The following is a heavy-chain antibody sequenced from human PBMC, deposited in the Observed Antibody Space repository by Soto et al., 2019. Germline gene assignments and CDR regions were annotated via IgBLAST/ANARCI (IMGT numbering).Heavy chain of an antibody. CDR3: VKAFKAYTVTTYFEH. D-gene: IGHD4-17*01. CDR1: GLSIDDSA. Sequence: HLVESGGGLVQPGRSLRLSCVASGLSIDDSAMHWVRQVPGKGLEWVSGISWNSGRIGYADSVKGRFTISRDNAKNSLYLQMDSLRPEDTPLYYCVKAFKAYTVTTYFEHWGRGALVTVSS. CDR2: ISWNSGRI. J-gene: IGHJ4*01. V-gene: IGHV3-9*01.